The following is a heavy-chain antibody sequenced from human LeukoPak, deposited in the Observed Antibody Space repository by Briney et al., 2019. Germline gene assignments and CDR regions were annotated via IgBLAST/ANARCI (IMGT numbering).Heavy chain of an antibody. CDR3: ARHYGYCSSTSCYTYNWFDP. D-gene: IGHD2-2*02. J-gene: IGHJ5*02. CDR2: IYPGDSDT. Sequence: GESLKISCKGSGYSFTSYWIGWVRQVPGKGLEWMGIIYPGDSDTRYSPSFQGQVTISADKSISTAYLQWSSLKASDTAMYYCARHYGYCSSTSCYTYNWFDPWGQGTLVTVSS. CDR1: GYSFTSYW. V-gene: IGHV5-51*01.